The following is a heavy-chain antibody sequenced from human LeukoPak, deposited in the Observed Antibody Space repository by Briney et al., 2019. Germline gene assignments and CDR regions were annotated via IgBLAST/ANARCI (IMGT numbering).Heavy chain of an antibody. CDR1: GGSISGYY. D-gene: IGHD2-15*01. J-gene: IGHJ4*02. Sequence: TSETLSLTCTVSGGSISGYYWSWIRQPAAEGLEWGGRIYTSGSTNYNPSLKSPVTMSIATSKNHFSLNLSAVAAADTAVYNCARIYGCCLDYWGQGTLVTVSS. CDR3: ARIYGCCLDY. V-gene: IGHV4-4*07. CDR2: IYTSGST.